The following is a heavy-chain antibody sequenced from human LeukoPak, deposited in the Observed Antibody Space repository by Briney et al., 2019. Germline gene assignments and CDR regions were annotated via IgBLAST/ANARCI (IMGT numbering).Heavy chain of an antibody. CDR3: ARALIDYLGRDC. J-gene: IGHJ4*02. V-gene: IGHV3-74*01. CDR2: INPDGSST. CDR1: GFTFSSYW. D-gene: IGHD4-11*01. Sequence: GGSLRLSCAASGFTFSSYWMHWVRQVPGKGLVWVSRINPDGSSTNYADSVKGRFTISRDNAKNTLYLQMNSLRAEDTAVYYCARALIDYLGRDCWGRGTLVTVSS.